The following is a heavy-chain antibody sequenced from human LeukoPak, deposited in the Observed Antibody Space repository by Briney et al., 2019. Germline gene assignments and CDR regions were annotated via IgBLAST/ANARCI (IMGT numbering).Heavy chain of an antibody. V-gene: IGHV3-21*04. CDR3: ARVQREALELRFGAFDI. Sequence: GGSLRLSCAASGFTFSRYSVNWVRQAPGKGLEWVSCITGGSDYIFYADSVKGRFTISRDNAKNSLYLQMNSLRAEDTAVYYCARVQREALELRFGAFDIWGQGTMVTVSS. J-gene: IGHJ3*02. D-gene: IGHD1-7*01. CDR1: GFTFSRYS. CDR2: ITGGSDYI.